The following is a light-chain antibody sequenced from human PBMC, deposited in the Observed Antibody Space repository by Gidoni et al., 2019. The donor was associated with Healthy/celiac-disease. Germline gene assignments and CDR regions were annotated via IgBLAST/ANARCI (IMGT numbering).Light chain of an antibody. CDR2: KAS. CDR1: QSISSW. Sequence: VGDRVTITCRASQSISSWLAWYQQKPGKAPKLLIYKASSLESGVPSRFSGSGSGTEFTLTISSLQPDDFATYYCQQYNSYSPRTFGQGTKVEIK. V-gene: IGKV1-5*03. J-gene: IGKJ1*01. CDR3: QQYNSYSPRT.